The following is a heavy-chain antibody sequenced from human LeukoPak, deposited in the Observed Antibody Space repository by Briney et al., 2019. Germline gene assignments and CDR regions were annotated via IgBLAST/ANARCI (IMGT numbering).Heavy chain of an antibody. CDR3: ARRGLVPAFDI. D-gene: IGHD2-2*01. V-gene: IGHV3-74*01. J-gene: IGHJ3*02. Sequence: PGGSLSLSCEASGFTFSSYWMHWVRQVPGKGLVWVSRINGDGSSTTYADAVKGRFTISRDNAKNTLYLQMSSLRAEDTAVYYCARRGLVPAFDIWGQGTMVTVAS. CDR1: GFTFSSYW. CDR2: INGDGSST.